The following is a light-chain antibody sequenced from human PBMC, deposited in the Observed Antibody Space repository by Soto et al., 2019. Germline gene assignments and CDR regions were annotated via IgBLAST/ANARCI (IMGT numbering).Light chain of an antibody. V-gene: IGKV3-11*01. Sequence: EIVLTQSPATLSLSPGERATLSCRASQSVSSYLDWFQKKPGQAPRLLIYDASNRATGIPARFSGSGSGTDFTLTITSLDPEDIAIYYCHQSSDWPLTFGGGTKVDIK. CDR2: DAS. J-gene: IGKJ4*01. CDR3: HQSSDWPLT. CDR1: QSVSSY.